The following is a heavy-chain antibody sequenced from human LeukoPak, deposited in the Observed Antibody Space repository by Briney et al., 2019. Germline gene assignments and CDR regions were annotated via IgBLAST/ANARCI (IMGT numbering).Heavy chain of an antibody. J-gene: IGHJ4*02. D-gene: IGHD3-10*01. Sequence: SCSGGSTYYADSVKGRFTISRDNSKNTLYLQMNSLRAEDTAVYYCAKHYGSGSYYGYYFDYWGQGTLVTVSS. CDR3: AKHYGSGSYYGYYFDY. V-gene: IGHV3-23*01. CDR2: SCSGGST.